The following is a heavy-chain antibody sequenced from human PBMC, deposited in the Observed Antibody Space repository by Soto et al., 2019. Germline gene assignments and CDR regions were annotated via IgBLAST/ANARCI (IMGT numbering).Heavy chain of an antibody. V-gene: IGHV3-11*06. D-gene: IGHD6-19*01. CDR2: ISSSSSYT. J-gene: IGHJ4*02. CDR1: GFTFSDYY. Sequence: GGSLRLSCAASGFTFSDYYMSWIRQAPGKGLEWVSYISSSSSYTNYADSVKGRFTISRDNAKNSLYLQMSSLRAEDTAVYYCARKYGSGSFDYWGQGTLVTVSS. CDR3: ARKYGSGSFDY.